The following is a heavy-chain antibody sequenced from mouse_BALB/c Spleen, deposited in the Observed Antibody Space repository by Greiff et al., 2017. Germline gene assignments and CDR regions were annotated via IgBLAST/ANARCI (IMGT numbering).Heavy chain of an antibody. CDR2: ISTYYGNT. D-gene: IGHD1-1*01. CDR1: SYTFTDYA. V-gene: IGHV1-67*01. Sequence: VQLQQSGPELVRPGVSVKISCKGSSYTFTDYAMHWVKQSHAKSLEWIGVISTYYGNTNYNQKFKGKATMNVDKSSSTAYMELARLTSEDSAVYYCARGGSSQYYFDYWGQGTTLTVSS. CDR3: ARGGSSQYYFDY. J-gene: IGHJ2*01.